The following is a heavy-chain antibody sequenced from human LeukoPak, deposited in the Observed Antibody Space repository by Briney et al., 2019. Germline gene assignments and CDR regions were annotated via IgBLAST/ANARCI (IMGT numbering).Heavy chain of an antibody. V-gene: IGHV3-23*01. CDR1: GFTFRSYG. CDR3: AKATAYCSGGSCYSGSDY. CDR2: ISGRGDST. J-gene: IGHJ4*02. Sequence: GGSLRLSCAASGFTFRSYGMNWVRQAPGKGLEWVSGISGRGDSTYYADSVKGRFTISRDNSNNTLYLQMNSLRVEDTAVYYCAKATAYCSGGSCYSGSDYWGQGTLVTVSS. D-gene: IGHD2-15*01.